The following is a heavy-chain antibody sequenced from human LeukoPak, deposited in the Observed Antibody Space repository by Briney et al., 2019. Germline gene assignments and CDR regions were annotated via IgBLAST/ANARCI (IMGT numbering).Heavy chain of an antibody. CDR1: GGSISSYY. Sequence: SETLSLTCTVSGGSISSYYWSWIRQPAGKGLEWIGRIYTSGSTNYNPSLKSRVTMSVDTSKNQFSLKLSSVTAADTAVYYCARAYYDSWSGYYVYFDYWGQGTLSPSPQ. J-gene: IGHJ4*02. CDR2: IYTSGST. D-gene: IGHD3-3*01. V-gene: IGHV4-4*07. CDR3: ARAYYDSWSGYYVYFDY.